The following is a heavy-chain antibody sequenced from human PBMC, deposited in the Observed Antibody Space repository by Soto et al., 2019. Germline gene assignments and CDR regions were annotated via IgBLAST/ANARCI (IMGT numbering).Heavy chain of an antibody. Sequence: SETLSLTCTVAGVSVGSGFYYWNWIRQYPGKGLECIGCLHPTGTTHPNPSLSSRVTLSLDTSKNQFSLELTYVTAADTAVYYCARGQDATKVGYWGQGTLVTASS. V-gene: IGHV4-31*03. J-gene: IGHJ4*02. CDR1: GVSVGSGFYY. D-gene: IGHD1-1*01. CDR2: LHPTGTT. CDR3: ARGQDATKVGY.